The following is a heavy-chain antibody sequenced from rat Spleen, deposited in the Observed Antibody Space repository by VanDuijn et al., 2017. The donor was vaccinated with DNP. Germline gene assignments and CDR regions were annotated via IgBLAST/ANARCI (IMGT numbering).Heavy chain of an antibody. Sequence: EVQLQESGPGLVKPSQSLSLTCSVTGFSITSNYWAWIRKFPGHKLEWMGYINSAGSIEYNPSLKGRISITSDTSKNQFFLQMNSLRSEDMATYYCARYSLIKRMWDYWGQGVTVTVSS. D-gene: IGHD1-2*01. J-gene: IGHJ2*01. CDR2: INSAGSI. CDR3: ARYSLIKRMWDY. CDR1: GFSITSNY. V-gene: IGHV3-3*01.